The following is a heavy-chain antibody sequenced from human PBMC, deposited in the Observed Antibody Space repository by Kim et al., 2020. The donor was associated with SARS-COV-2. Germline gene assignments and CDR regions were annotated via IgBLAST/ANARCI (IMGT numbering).Heavy chain of an antibody. D-gene: IGHD6-19*01. CDR3: AKDRYSSGWYRGAFDI. CDR2: ISWNSGSI. Sequence: GGSLRLSCAASGFTFGDYAMHWVRQAPGKGLEWVSGISWNSGSIGYADSVKGRFTISRDNAKNSLYLQMNSLRAEDTALYYCAKDRYSSGWYRGAFDIWGQGTMVTVSS. V-gene: IGHV3-9*01. CDR1: GFTFGDYA. J-gene: IGHJ3*02.